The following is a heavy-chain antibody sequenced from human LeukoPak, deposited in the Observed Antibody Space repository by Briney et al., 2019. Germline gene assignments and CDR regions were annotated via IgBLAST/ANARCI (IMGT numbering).Heavy chain of an antibody. CDR2: INHSGST. D-gene: IGHD6-19*01. V-gene: IGHV4-34*01. J-gene: IGHJ5*02. CDR1: GGSFSGYY. Sequence: PSETLSLTCAVYGGSFSGYYWSWIRQPPGKGLEWIGEINHSGSTNYNPSLKSRVTISVDTSKNQFSLKLSSVTAADTAVYYCARRGQWLVSPRVGWFDPWGQGTLVTVSS. CDR3: ARRGQWLVSPRVGWFDP.